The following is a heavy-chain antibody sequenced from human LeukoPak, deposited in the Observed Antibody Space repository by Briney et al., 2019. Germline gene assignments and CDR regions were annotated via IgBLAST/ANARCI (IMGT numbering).Heavy chain of an antibody. CDR1: GFTFSSYA. Sequence: GGSLRLSCAASGFTFSSYAMHWVRQAPGKGLEWVAVISYDGSNKYYADSVKGRFTISRDNSKNTLYLQMNSLRAEDTAVYYCARRGDITIFGVSRGNFDYWGQGTLVTVSS. D-gene: IGHD3-3*01. CDR3: ARRGDITIFGVSRGNFDY. V-gene: IGHV3-30-3*01. CDR2: ISYDGSNK. J-gene: IGHJ4*02.